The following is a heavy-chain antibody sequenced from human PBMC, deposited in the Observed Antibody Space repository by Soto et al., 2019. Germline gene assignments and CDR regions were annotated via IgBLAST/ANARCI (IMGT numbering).Heavy chain of an antibody. D-gene: IGHD4-17*01. J-gene: IGHJ3*01. CDR2: ISSSSFTI. CDR3: ARNAYGEVFDL. Sequence: PGGSLRLSCAASGFTFSSYAMSWVRQAPGKGLEWVSYISSSSFTIHYADSVEGRFAISRDNAKNSLYLQMNSLRAEDTAVYYCARNAYGEVFDLWGQGTMVTGSS. V-gene: IGHV3-48*01. CDR1: GFTFSSYA.